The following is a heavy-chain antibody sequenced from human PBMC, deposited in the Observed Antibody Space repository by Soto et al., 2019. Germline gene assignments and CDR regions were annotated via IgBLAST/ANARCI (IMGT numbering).Heavy chain of an antibody. CDR3: ARDESITIFGVVTNGFDY. D-gene: IGHD3-3*01. J-gene: IGHJ4*02. Sequence: KTSETLSLTCAVSGYSISSGYYWGWIRQPPGKGLEWIGSIYHSGSTHYNPSLKSRVTISVDTSKNQFSLKLSSVTAADTAVHYCARDESITIFGVVTNGFDYWGQGTLVTVSS. V-gene: IGHV4-38-2*02. CDR1: GYSISSGYY. CDR2: IYHSGST.